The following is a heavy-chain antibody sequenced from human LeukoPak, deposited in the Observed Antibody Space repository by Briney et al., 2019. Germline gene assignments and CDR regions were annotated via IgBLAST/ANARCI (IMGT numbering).Heavy chain of an antibody. Sequence: AASVKVSCKASGYTFTSYGISWVRQAPGQGLEWMGWISAYNGNTNYAQKLQGRVTMTTDTSTSTAYMELRSLRSDDTAVYYCARDPVTDFWSGYYTLDYWGQGTLVTVSS. CDR3: ARDPVTDFWSGYYTLDY. D-gene: IGHD3-3*01. CDR2: ISAYNGNT. V-gene: IGHV1-18*01. J-gene: IGHJ4*02. CDR1: GYTFTSYG.